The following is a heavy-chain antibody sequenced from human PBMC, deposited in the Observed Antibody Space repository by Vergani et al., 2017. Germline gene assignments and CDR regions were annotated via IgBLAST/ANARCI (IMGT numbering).Heavy chain of an antibody. D-gene: IGHD3-22*01. CDR2: IKEDGSEK. V-gene: IGHV3-7*01. Sequence: EVQLVESGGALVQPGGSLRLSCAASGFTFSGFWLTWVRQAPGKGLEWVANIKEDGSEKYYVDSVEGRFTISRDNAKNLVYLQMNSLRAEDTAVYYCARMGGYDEGDAFRIGYFDSWGPGVLVTVSS. CDR3: ARMGGYDEGDAFRIGYFDS. J-gene: IGHJ4*02. CDR1: GFTFSGFW.